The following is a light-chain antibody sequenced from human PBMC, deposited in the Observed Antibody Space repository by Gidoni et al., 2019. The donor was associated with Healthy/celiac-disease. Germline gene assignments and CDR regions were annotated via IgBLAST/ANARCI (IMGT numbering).Light chain of an antibody. J-gene: IGKJ5*01. V-gene: IGKV1-9*01. Sequence: IQLTQSPSFLSASVGDRVTITCRASQGISSYLAWYQQQPGKAPKLLIYAASTLQSGVPSRLSGSGSGTEFTLTISSLQPEDFATYYCQQLNSYPRAFGQGTRLEIK. CDR3: QQLNSYPRA. CDR2: AAS. CDR1: QGISSY.